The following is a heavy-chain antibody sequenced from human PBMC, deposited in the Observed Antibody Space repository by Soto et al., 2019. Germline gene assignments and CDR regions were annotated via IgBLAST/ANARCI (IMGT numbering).Heavy chain of an antibody. Sequence: GESLKISCAASGFTFRSYDMHWVRQITGKGLEWVSTIGTAGDIYYSDSVKGRFTIAREIATNSVYLQMNSLRAEDTAVYYCARGIQLWSLPGYWGQGTLVTVSS. CDR1: GFTFRSYD. V-gene: IGHV3-13*01. J-gene: IGHJ4*02. D-gene: IGHD5-18*01. CDR3: ARGIQLWSLPGY. CDR2: IGTAGDI.